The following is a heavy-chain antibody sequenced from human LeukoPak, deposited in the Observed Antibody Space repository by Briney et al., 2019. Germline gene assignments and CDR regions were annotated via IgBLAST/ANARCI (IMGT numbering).Heavy chain of an antibody. D-gene: IGHD7-27*01. V-gene: IGHV7-4-1*02. CDR1: GYTITTSA. CDR3: ARDLGWGSGYFDY. J-gene: IGHJ4*02. CDR2: INTNTGSP. Sequence: ASVKVSCKASGYTITTSAMNWVRQAPGQGLEWMGWINTNTGSPFYAQGFTGRLVFSLDTSVSTAYLQISSLKAEDTAVYYCARDLGWGSGYFDYWGQGTLVTVSS.